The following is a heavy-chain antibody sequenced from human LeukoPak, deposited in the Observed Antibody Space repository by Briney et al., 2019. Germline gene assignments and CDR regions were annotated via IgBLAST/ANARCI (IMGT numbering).Heavy chain of an antibody. CDR1: GFTFSSYS. J-gene: IGHJ4*02. CDR2: ISGSGGST. CDR3: AKDPAMTTVTTFDY. D-gene: IGHD4-11*01. V-gene: IGHV3-23*01. Sequence: GGSLRLSCAASGFTFSSYSMNWVRQAPGKGLEWVSAISGSGGSTYYADSVKGRFTISRDNSKNTLYLQMNSLRAEDTAVYYCAKDPAMTTVTTFDYWGQGTLVTVSS.